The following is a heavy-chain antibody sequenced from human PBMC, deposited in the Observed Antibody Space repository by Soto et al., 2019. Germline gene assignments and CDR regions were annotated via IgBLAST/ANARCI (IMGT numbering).Heavy chain of an antibody. CDR2: IYYSGST. CDR1: GGSISSYY. CDR3: ARRFGSSWFYYMDV. J-gene: IGHJ6*03. D-gene: IGHD6-13*01. Sequence: QVQLQESGPGLVKPSETLSLTCTVSGGSISSYYWSWIRQPPGKGLEWIGYIYYSGSTNYNPSLKSRVTISVDTSKNQFSLKLSSVTAADTAVYYCARRFGSSWFYYMDVWGKGTTVTVSS. V-gene: IGHV4-59*08.